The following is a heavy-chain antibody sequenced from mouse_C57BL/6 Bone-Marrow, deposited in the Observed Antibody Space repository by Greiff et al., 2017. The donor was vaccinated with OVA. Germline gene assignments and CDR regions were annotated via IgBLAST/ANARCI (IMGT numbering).Heavy chain of an antibody. Sequence: EVKLQESGGGLVKPGGSLKLSCAASGFTFSSYAMSWVRQTPEMRLEWVATISDGGSYTYYPDNVKGRFTISRDNAKNNLYLQMSHLKSEDTAMYYCARYYGNYSWYFDVWGTGTTVTVSS. CDR3: ARYYGNYSWYFDV. J-gene: IGHJ1*03. D-gene: IGHD2-1*01. V-gene: IGHV5-4*03. CDR1: GFTFSSYA. CDR2: ISDGGSYT.